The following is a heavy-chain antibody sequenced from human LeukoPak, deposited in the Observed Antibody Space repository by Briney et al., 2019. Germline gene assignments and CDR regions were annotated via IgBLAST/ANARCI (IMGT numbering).Heavy chain of an antibody. CDR2: IYYSGST. D-gene: IGHD5-12*01. Sequence: SETLSLTCTVSGGXISSYYCSWIRQPPGKGLQWIGYIYYSGSTNYSPSLKSRVTISVDTSKNQFSLKLSSVTAADTAVYYCARQGYSAYEILDYWGQGTLVTVSS. J-gene: IGHJ4*02. CDR3: ARQGYSAYEILDY. V-gene: IGHV4-59*08. CDR1: GGXISSYY.